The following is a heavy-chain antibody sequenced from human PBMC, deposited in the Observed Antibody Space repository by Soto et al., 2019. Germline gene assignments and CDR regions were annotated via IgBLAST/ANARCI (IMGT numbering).Heavy chain of an antibody. D-gene: IGHD1-1*01. CDR3: ARSWVRGNGGMDV. CDR2: INGYTGNT. J-gene: IGHJ6*02. V-gene: IGHV1-18*01. CDR1: GYTFTSYG. Sequence: QVQLVQSGAEVKKPGASVKVSCKASGYTFTSYGFSWVRQAPGQGLEWMGWINGYTGNTHYAQKFQGRVPMTTDTXTSTAYMELWTLISDDTGVYYCARSWVRGNGGMDVWGQGTTVTVSS.